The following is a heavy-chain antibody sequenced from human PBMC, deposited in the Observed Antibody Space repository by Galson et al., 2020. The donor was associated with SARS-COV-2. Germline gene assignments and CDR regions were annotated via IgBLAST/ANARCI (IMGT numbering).Heavy chain of an antibody. J-gene: IGHJ4*02. Sequence: GESLKISCAASGFTFSSHAMHWVRQAPGKGLEWVAQIFFDGSDKYYGDSVKGRFTISRDSSKNPVYLQMNNLRADDTAVYYCARDGQTSSGWAFDYWGQGTLVTVSS. CDR2: IFFDGSDK. D-gene: IGHD6-19*01. CDR1: GFTFSSHA. CDR3: ARDGQTSSGWAFDY. V-gene: IGHV3-33*01.